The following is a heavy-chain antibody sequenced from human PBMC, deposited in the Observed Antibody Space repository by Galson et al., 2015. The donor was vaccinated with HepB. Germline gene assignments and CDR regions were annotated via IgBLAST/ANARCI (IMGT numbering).Heavy chain of an antibody. CDR2: ISGHDGNT. V-gene: IGHV1-18*01. CDR3: ARDALYYYDRSGYYY. J-gene: IGHJ4*02. D-gene: IGHD3-22*01. Sequence: SVKVSCKASGYTFTTFGISWVRQAPGQGLEWMGWISGHDGNTNYAQTHQGRVTMTADTSTSTAYMELRSLRSDDTAVYYRARDALYYYDRSGYYYWGQGTPVTVSS. CDR1: GYTFTTFG.